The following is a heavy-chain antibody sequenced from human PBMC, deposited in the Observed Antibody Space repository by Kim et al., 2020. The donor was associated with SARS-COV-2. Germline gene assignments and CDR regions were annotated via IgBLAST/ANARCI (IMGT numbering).Heavy chain of an antibody. J-gene: IGHJ4*02. Sequence: SVKVSCKASGFTFTSSAVQWVRQARGQRLEWIGWIVVGSGNTNYAQKFQERVTITRDMSTSTAYMELSSLRSEDTAVYYCAAALYDFWSGYYLVFDYWGQGTLVTVSS. CDR2: IVVGSGNT. CDR1: GFTFTSSA. V-gene: IGHV1-58*01. D-gene: IGHD3-3*01. CDR3: AAALYDFWSGYYLVFDY.